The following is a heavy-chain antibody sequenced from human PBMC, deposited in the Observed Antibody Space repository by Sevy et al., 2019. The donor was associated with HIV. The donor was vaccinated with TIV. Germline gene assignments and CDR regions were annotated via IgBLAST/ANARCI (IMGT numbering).Heavy chain of an antibody. J-gene: IGHJ4*02. CDR1: GYYFTVYS. D-gene: IGHD6-13*01. CDR3: ARGVAAPDQGQFES. V-gene: IGHV1-2*06. CDR2: INPDSGAT. Sequence: ASVKVSCKTSGYYFTVYSLSWVRQAPGQGLEWMGRINPDSGATKYSLKFQGRLTMTRDTSISTVYMDLCRLRSDDTAVYYCARGVAAPDQGQFESWGQGTLVTVSS.